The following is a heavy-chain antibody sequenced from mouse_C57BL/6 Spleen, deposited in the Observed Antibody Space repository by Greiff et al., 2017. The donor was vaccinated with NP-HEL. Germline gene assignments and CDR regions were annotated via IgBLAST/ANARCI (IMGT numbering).Heavy chain of an antibody. J-gene: IGHJ1*03. CDR2: ISYDGSN. CDR1: GYSITSGYY. Sequence: EVKLVESGPGLVKPSQSLSLTCSVTGYSITSGYYWNWIRQFPGNKLEWMGYISYDGSNNYNPSLKNRITITRDTSKNQFCLKLNSVTTEDTATYYCAGGSIYDGDLWYFDVWGKGTTVTVSS. CDR3: AGGSIYDGDLWYFDV. D-gene: IGHD2-3*01. V-gene: IGHV3-6*01.